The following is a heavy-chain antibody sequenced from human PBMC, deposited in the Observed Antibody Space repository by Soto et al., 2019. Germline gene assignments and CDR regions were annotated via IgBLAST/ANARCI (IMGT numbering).Heavy chain of an antibody. CDR2: ISANGQGI. CDR1: GFTFSTYA. CDR3: AKDRNYPRDQFHY. V-gene: IGHV3-23*01. J-gene: IGHJ4*02. D-gene: IGHD1-7*01. Sequence: GGSLRLSCAASGFTFSTYALSWVRQAPGKGLEWVSAISANGQGIYYADSVRGRFTISRDNSKNTIFLHMDSLRAEDTAVYYCAKDRNYPRDQFHYWGQGTLVTVPQ.